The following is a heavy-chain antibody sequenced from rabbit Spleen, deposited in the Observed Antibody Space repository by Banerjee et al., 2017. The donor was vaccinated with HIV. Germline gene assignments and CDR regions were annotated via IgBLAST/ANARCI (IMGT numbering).Heavy chain of an antibody. V-gene: IGHV1S45*01. D-gene: IGHD4-1*01. J-gene: IGHJ3*01. CDR3: ARDLDGFIGWNFGW. CDR2: INTWSNRP. CDR1: GFSFNDDYV. Sequence: QEQLVESGGDLVKPEGSLTLPCTASGFSFNDDYVMCWVRQSPGKGLKWIACINTWSNRPVYASWAKGRFTISKTSSTTVTLQMTSLTDADTATYFCARDLDGFIGWNFGWWGQGTLVTVS.